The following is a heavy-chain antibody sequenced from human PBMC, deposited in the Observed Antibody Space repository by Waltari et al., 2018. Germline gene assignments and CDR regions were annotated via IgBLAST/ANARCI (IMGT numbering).Heavy chain of an antibody. Sequence: QVQMVESGGGVVQPGRSLRLSCAASGFIFSGYGMHWVRQAPGKGMEWVAVIWFDGSKKYYGDSVKGRFTVSRDDSKNTLYLQMDSLRAEDTAVYYCAKYTGSPTYGLDVWGRGTMVTVSS. CDR3: AKYTGSPTYGLDV. CDR2: IWFDGSKK. V-gene: IGHV3-33*06. D-gene: IGHD1-26*01. J-gene: IGHJ3*01. CDR1: GFIFSGYG.